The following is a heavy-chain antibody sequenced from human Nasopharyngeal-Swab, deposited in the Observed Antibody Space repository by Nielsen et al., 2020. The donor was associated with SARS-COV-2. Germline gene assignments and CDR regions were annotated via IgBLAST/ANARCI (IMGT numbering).Heavy chain of an antibody. CDR3: ARAGGGYSYADY. V-gene: IGHV3-30*04. CDR2: ISYDGSNK. D-gene: IGHD5-18*01. Sequence: GGSLRLSCAASGFTFSSYAMHWVRPAPGKGLEWVAVISYDGSNKYYADSVKGRFTISRDNSRNTLYLQMNSLRAEDTAVYYCARAGGGYSYADYWGQGTLVTVSS. J-gene: IGHJ4*02. CDR1: GFTFSSYA.